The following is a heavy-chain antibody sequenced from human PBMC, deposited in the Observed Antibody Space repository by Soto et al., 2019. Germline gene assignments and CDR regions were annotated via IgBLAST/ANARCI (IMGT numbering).Heavy chain of an antibody. Sequence: GSLRLSCAASGFTFSSYSMNWVRQAPGKGLEWVSYISSSSSTIYYADSVKGRFTISRDNAKNSLYLQMNSLRDEDTAVYYCARFYYDSSGYLPSPYYYYYGMDVWGQGT. CDR2: ISSSSSTI. V-gene: IGHV3-48*02. J-gene: IGHJ6*02. CDR3: ARFYYDSSGYLPSPYYYYYGMDV. CDR1: GFTFSSYS. D-gene: IGHD3-22*01.